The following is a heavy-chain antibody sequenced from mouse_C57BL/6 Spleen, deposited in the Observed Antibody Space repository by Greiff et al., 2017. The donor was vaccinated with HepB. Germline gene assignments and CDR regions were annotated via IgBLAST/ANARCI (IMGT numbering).Heavy chain of an antibody. D-gene: IGHD1-1*01. J-gene: IGHJ4*01. CDR1: GFTFSDYY. CDR3: ARITTVPAMDY. V-gene: IGHV5-16*01. Sequence: EVQVVESEGGLVQPGSSMKLSCTASGFTFSDYYMAWVRQVPEKGLEWVANINYDGSSTYYLDSLKSRFIISRDNAKNILYLQMSSLKSEDTATYYCARITTVPAMDYWGQGTSVTVSS. CDR2: INYDGSST.